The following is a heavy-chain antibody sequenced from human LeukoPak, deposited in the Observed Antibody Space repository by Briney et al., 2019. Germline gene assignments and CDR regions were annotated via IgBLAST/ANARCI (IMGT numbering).Heavy chain of an antibody. CDR1: GFTFSDHY. V-gene: IGHV3-72*01. CDR3: ARVVAAVGSDYFDC. D-gene: IGHD6-13*01. J-gene: IGHJ4*02. CDR2: IRNKAKSYTT. Sequence: PGGSLRLSCAASGFTFSDHYMDSVRQAPGKGLEWVGRIRNKAKSYTTEYAASVKGRFTISRDDSKNSLYLQMNSLKTEDTAVYYCARVVAAVGSDYFDCWGQGTQVTVSS.